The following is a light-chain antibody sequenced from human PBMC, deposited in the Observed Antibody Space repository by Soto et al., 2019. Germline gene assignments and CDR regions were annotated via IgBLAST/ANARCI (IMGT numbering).Light chain of an antibody. CDR2: GAS. CDR3: QHKGCPPIT. V-gene: IGKV3-20*01. J-gene: IGKJ5*01. Sequence: DTVLTQSPATLSLSPGDTATLSCRASQSVTSQLAWYQQRPVQAPRLLCSGASNRATGIPEWWSGRGAGKYFPPTISRLEPDGFTMYLRQHKGCPPITFGLGTRLEI. CDR1: QSVTSQ.